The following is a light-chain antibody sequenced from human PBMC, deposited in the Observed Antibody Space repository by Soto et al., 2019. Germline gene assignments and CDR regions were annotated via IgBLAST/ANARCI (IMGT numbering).Light chain of an antibody. CDR3: QQYNSYPYT. CDR1: QDVSRS. J-gene: IGKJ2*01. V-gene: IGKV1-9*01. CDR2: AAS. Sequence: DTQLTQSPSFLSASVGDRVTITCRASQDVSRSLGWYQQKPGKAPSLLISAASTLHSGVPSRFSGSGSGTDFTLTISSLQPEDFATYYCQQYNSYPYTFGQGTNLEIK.